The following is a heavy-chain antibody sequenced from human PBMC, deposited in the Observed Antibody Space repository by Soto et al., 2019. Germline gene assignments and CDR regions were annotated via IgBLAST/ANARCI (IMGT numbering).Heavy chain of an antibody. CDR3: ARQLIVVVVAAPDALAF. D-gene: IGHD2-15*01. V-gene: IGHV5-51*01. CDR1: GYSFTSYW. CDR2: IYPGDSDT. Sequence: PGESLKISCKGSGYSFTSYWIGWVRQMPGKGLEWMGIIYPGDSDTRYSPSFQGQVTISADKSISTAYLQWSSLKASDTAMYYCARQLIVVVVAAPDALAFSGQGTMVPVSS. J-gene: IGHJ3*01.